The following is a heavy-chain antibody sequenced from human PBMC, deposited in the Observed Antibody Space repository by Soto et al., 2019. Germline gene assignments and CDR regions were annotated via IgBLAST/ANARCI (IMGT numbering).Heavy chain of an antibody. CDR3: ARRQGPAAISDYYYYGMDV. CDR1: GYSFTSYW. V-gene: IGHV5-51*01. J-gene: IGHJ6*02. Sequence: EVQLVQSGAEVKKPGESLKISCKGSGYSFTSYWIGWVRQMPGKGLEWMGIIYPGDSDTRYSPSFQGQVTISAAKSISTAYLQWSSLKASDTAMYYCARRQGPAAISDYYYYGMDVWGQGTTVTVSS. D-gene: IGHD2-2*02. CDR2: IYPGDSDT.